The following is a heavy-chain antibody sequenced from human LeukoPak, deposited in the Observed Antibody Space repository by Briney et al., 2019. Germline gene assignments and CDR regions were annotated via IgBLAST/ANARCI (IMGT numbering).Heavy chain of an antibody. Sequence: VASVKVSCKASGYTFTSYGISWVRQAPGQGLEWMGWISAYNGNTNYAQKLQGRVTMTTDTSTSTAYMELRSLRSDDTAVYYCARDPKGSSWYFSTPDLDYWGQGALVTVSS. V-gene: IGHV1-18*01. D-gene: IGHD6-13*01. J-gene: IGHJ4*02. CDR1: GYTFTSYG. CDR3: ARDPKGSSWYFSTPDLDY. CDR2: ISAYNGNT.